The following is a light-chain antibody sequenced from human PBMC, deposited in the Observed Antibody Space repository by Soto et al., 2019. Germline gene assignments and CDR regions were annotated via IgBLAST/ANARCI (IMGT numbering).Light chain of an antibody. J-gene: IGKJ4*01. CDR3: QQYDEWPLT. Sequence: EKVMTQSPATLSVSPGERATLSCRASQNVKTRLAWYQQKPGQAPRLLIYDAFTRATGIPARFSGSASGTDFTLTISSLQSEDFAVYYCQQYDEWPLTFGRGTKVEIK. V-gene: IGKV3-15*01. CDR1: QNVKTR. CDR2: DAF.